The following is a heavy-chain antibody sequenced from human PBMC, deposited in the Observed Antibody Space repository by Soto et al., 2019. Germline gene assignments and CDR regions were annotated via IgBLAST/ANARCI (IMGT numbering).Heavy chain of an antibody. CDR1: GGSISGGGYY. CDR3: VRGYYYSSGSPTYYGMDV. D-gene: IGHD3-10*01. J-gene: IGHJ6*02. V-gene: IGHV4-31*01. CDR2: IYYSGST. Sequence: TLSLTCTVSGGSISGGGYYWSWIRQHPGKGLEWIGYIYYSGSTYYNPSLKSPVTISVDTSKNHFSLKLSSVTAADTAVYYCVRGYYYSSGSPTYYGMDVWGQGTTVTVSS.